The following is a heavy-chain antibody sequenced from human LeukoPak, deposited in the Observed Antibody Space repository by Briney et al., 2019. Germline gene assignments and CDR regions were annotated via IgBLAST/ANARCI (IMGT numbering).Heavy chain of an antibody. D-gene: IGHD2-15*01. CDR2: ISGSGGST. Sequence: GGTLRLSCAASGFTFSSYGMSWVRQAPGKGLEWVSAISGSGGSTYYADSVKGRFTISRDNSKNTLYLQMNSLRAEDTAVYYCAKSPVSSCRGSFCYPFDYWGQGNLVTVSS. CDR1: GFTFSSYG. J-gene: IGHJ4*02. V-gene: IGHV3-23*01. CDR3: AKSPVSSCRGSFCYPFDY.